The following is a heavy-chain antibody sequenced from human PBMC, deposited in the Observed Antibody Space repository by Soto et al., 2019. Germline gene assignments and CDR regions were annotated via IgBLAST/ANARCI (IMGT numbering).Heavy chain of an antibody. V-gene: IGHV3-7*02. D-gene: IGHD2-8*02. CDR1: GFTNSSSW. CDR3: ARHGVWCFDF. J-gene: IGHJ4*02. Sequence: EMQLVESGGALVQPGGSLRLSCAASGFTNSSSWMAWVRQAPGKGLEWVANINPEGSAEYYVDSVKGRFTISRDNAKNSLYLQMNSLRLEDTALYYCARHGVWCFDFWGQGTLASISS. CDR2: INPEGSAE.